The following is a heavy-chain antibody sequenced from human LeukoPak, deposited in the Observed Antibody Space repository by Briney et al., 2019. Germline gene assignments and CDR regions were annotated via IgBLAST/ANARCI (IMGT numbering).Heavy chain of an antibody. Sequence: SVKVSCKASGGTFSSYAISWVRQAPGQGLEWMGGIIPIFGTANYAQKFQGRVTITTDESTSTAYMELSSLRSEDTAVYYCARPDYDDGDSPGRHDWGQGTQVTVSS. V-gene: IGHV1-69*05. CDR2: IIPIFGTA. CDR3: ARPDYDDGDSPGRHD. D-gene: IGHD4-17*01. J-gene: IGHJ4*02. CDR1: GGTFSSYA.